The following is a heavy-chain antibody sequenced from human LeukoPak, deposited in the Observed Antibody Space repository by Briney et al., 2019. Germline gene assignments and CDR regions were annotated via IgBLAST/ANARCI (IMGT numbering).Heavy chain of an antibody. Sequence: SETLSLTCTVSGGSISSYYWSWIRQPPGKGLEWIGYIYYSGSTNYNPSLKSRVTISVDTSKNQFSLKLSSVTAADTAVYYCARVSGTLFDAFDIWGQGTMVTVSS. V-gene: IGHV4-59*12. CDR3: ARVSGTLFDAFDI. J-gene: IGHJ3*02. D-gene: IGHD6-25*01. CDR1: GGSISSYY. CDR2: IYYSGST.